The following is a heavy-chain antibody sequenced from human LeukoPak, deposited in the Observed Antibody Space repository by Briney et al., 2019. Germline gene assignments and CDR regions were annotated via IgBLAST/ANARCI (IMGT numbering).Heavy chain of an antibody. J-gene: IGHJ3*02. Sequence: GGSLRLSCAASGFTFSSYWMSWVRQAPGKGLEWVAHIKQDGSEKYYVDSVKGRFTISRDNAKNSLYLQMNSLRAEDTAVYYCARDKAGEGYYDSSGYYSDAFDIWGQGTMVTVSS. CDR2: IKQDGSEK. D-gene: IGHD3-22*01. CDR1: GFTFSSYW. V-gene: IGHV3-7*01. CDR3: ARDKAGEGYYDSSGYYSDAFDI.